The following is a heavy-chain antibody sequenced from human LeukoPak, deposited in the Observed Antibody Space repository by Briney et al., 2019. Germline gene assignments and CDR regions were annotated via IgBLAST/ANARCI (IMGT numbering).Heavy chain of an antibody. CDR1: GFTFSSYW. V-gene: IGHV3-7*01. Sequence: GGSLRLSCAASGFTFSSYWMSWVRQAPGKGLEWVANIKQDGSEKYYVDSVKGRFTISRDNAKNSLYLQMNSLRAEDTAVYYCARAKGSQYYYYMDVWGKGTRSPSP. CDR3: ARAKGSQYYYYMDV. J-gene: IGHJ6*03. CDR2: IKQDGSEK.